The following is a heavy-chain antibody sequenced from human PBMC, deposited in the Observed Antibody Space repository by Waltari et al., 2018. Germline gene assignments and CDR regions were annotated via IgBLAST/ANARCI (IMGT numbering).Heavy chain of an antibody. V-gene: IGHV4-34*01. CDR2: INHSGST. Sequence: QVQLQQWGAGLLKPSETLSLTCAVYGGSFSGYYWSWIRQPPGQGLEWIGEINHSGSTNYTPSLKSRVTISVDTSKNQFSLKLSSVTAADTAVYYCARGSPSPGIWSGYYTHYYYGMDVWGQGTTVTVSS. CDR1: GGSFSGYY. D-gene: IGHD3-3*01. J-gene: IGHJ6*02. CDR3: ARGSPSPGIWSGYYTHYYYGMDV.